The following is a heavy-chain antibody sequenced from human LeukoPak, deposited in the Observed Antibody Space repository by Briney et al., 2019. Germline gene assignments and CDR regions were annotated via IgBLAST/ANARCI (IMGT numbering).Heavy chain of an antibody. J-gene: IGHJ3*02. D-gene: IGHD3-9*01. CDR2: ISSSGSTI. Sequence: KAGGSLRLSCAASGFTFSDYYMSWIRQAPGKGLEWVSYISSSGSTIYYADSVKGRFTISRDNAKNSLYLQMNSLRAEDTAVYYCASSFEIGIDAFDIWGQGTMVTVSP. V-gene: IGHV3-11*01. CDR1: GFTFSDYY. CDR3: ASSFEIGIDAFDI.